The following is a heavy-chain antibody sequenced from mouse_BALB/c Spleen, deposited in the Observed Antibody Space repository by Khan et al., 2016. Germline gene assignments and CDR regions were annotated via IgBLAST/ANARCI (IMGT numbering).Heavy chain of an antibody. J-gene: IGHJ3*01. D-gene: IGHD2-1*01. V-gene: IGHV1S136*01. CDR1: GYTFTSYV. Sequence: VQLQQSGPELVKPGASVKMSCKASGYTFTSYVMHWVKQKPGQGLEWIGYINPYNDGTKYNEKFKGKATLTSDKSSSTAYMELSSLTSEDSAVYYCARSGGNYWFAYWGQGTLVTVSA. CDR2: INPYNDGT. CDR3: ARSGGNYWFAY.